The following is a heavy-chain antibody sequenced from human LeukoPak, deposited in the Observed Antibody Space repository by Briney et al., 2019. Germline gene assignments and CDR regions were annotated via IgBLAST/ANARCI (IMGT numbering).Heavy chain of an antibody. D-gene: IGHD3-16*01. J-gene: IGHJ6*02. CDR1: GGSISSSSYH. V-gene: IGHV4-39*01. CDR2: IYYSGST. Sequence: SETLSLTCTVSGGSISSSSYHWGWIRQPPGKGLEWIGSIYYSGSTYYNPSLKSRVTISVDTSKNQFSLKLSSVTAADTAVYYCARVGFGGGTAFDYYYYGMDVWGQGTTVTVSS. CDR3: ARVGFGGGTAFDYYYYGMDV.